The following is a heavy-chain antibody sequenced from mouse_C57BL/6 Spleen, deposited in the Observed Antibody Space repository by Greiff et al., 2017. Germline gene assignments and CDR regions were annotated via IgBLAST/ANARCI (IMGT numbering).Heavy chain of an antibody. CDR2: ISDGGSYT. V-gene: IGHV5-4*03. J-gene: IGHJ3*01. Sequence: EVKVVESGGGLVKPGGSLKLSCAASGFTFSSYAMSWVRQTPGKRLEWVATISDGGSYTYYPDYVKGRFTISRDNAKNNLYLQMSHLKSEDTVMYYGVRDRDVGSWFAYWGQGTMLTVSA. CDR3: VRDRDVGSWFAY. CDR1: GFTFSSYA. D-gene: IGHD1-1*01.